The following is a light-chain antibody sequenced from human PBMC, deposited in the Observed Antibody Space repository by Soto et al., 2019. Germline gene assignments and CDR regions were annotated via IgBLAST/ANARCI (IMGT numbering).Light chain of an antibody. CDR1: QSVSSN. CDR3: QQFNSWPWT. J-gene: IGKJ1*01. V-gene: IGKV3-15*01. CDR2: SVS. Sequence: EIVMTQSPATLSVSPGERATLSCRASQSVSSNLAWYQQKPGQAPRLLIYSVSARATGIPARFSGSGSGTEFTLTISSLQSEDFAVYYCQQFNSWPWTFGQGTEVEIK.